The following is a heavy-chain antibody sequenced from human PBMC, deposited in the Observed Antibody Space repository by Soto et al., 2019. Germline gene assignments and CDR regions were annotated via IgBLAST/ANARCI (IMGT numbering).Heavy chain of an antibody. CDR2: IDWDDDK. D-gene: IGHD6-13*01. CDR3: ARSGPAGYSSSWYPGGYYYYGMDA. CDR1: GFSLSTSGMC. J-gene: IGHJ6*02. V-gene: IGHV2-70*01. Sequence: SGPTLVNPTHTLTLTCTFSGFSLSTSGMCVSWIRQPPGKALEWLALIDWDDDKYYSTSLKTRLTISKDTSKNQVVLTMTNMDPVDTATYYCARSGPAGYSSSWYPGGYYYYGMDAWGQGTTVTVSS.